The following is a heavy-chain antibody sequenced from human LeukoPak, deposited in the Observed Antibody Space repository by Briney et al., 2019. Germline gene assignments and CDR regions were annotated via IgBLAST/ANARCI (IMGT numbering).Heavy chain of an antibody. Sequence: GGSLRLSCAASGSTFSSYWMSWVRQAPGKGLEWVANIKQDGSEKYYVDSVKGRFTISRGNAKNSLYLQMNSLRAEDTAVYYCARSPVAAAGTSEPWGQGTLVTVSS. CDR1: GSTFSSYW. CDR2: IKQDGSEK. J-gene: IGHJ5*02. D-gene: IGHD6-13*01. V-gene: IGHV3-7*01. CDR3: ARSPVAAAGTSEP.